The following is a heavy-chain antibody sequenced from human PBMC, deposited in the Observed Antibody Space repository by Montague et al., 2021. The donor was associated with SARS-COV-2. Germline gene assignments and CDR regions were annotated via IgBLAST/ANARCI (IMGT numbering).Heavy chain of an antibody. D-gene: IGHD3-3*01. V-gene: IGHV3-33*01. J-gene: IGHJ4*02. CDR2: IWYDVSNK. CDR1: GFTFGSYG. Sequence: SLRLSCAASGFTFGSYGMHWVLQAPGKGLEWVAVIWYDVSNKYXXXSXXGRFTISRDKSKNTLYLQMNSLRAEDTAVYYCARSKGVVINGVCDYWGQGTLVTVSS. CDR3: ARSKGVVINGVCDY.